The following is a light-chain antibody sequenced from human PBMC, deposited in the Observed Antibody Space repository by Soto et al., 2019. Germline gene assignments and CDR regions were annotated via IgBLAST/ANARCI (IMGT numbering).Light chain of an antibody. CDR3: QQYYSPPWT. Sequence: DIVMTQSPDSLAVSLGERATINCKSSQSVLYSPNNKNSLAWYQQKPGQPPKLLIYWASTRESGVPDRFSGSGSGTDFTLTISSLQAEDVAVYYCQQYYSPPWTFGQGTKVEIK. CDR1: QSVLYSPNNKNS. J-gene: IGKJ1*01. CDR2: WAS. V-gene: IGKV4-1*01.